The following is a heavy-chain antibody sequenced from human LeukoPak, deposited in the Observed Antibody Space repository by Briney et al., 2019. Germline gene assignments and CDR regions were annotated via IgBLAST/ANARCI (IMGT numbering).Heavy chain of an antibody. Sequence: SGGSLRLSCAASGFTFSSYGMHWVRQAPGKGLEWVAVISYDGSNKYYADSVKGRFTISRDNSKNTLYLQMNSLRAEDTAVYYCANGRYCSGGSCYLFYYFDYWGQGTLVTVSS. V-gene: IGHV3-30*18. J-gene: IGHJ4*02. CDR3: ANGRYCSGGSCYLFYYFDY. CDR1: GFTFSSYG. D-gene: IGHD2-15*01. CDR2: ISYDGSNK.